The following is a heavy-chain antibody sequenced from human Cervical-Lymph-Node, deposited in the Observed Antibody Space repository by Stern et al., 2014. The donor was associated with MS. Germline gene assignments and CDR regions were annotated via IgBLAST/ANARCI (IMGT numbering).Heavy chain of an antibody. V-gene: IGHV3-30*03. CDR3: ARDYEDTSMLFDH. J-gene: IGHJ4*02. CDR2: ISYDGNHK. D-gene: IGHD2-8*01. Sequence: VHLVESGGAVVPPGRSLRLSCAASGFTFSSYGMHWVRQAPGPRLEWGTVISYDGNHKYYAASVKGRFTISRDNSKNTLHLQMNSVTPDDTAIYYCARDYEDTSMLFDHWGQGTLVTVSS. CDR1: GFTFSSYG.